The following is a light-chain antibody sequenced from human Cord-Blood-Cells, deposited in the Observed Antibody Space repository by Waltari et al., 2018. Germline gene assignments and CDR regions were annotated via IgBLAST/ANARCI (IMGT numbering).Light chain of an antibody. CDR1: SSAVGVYNY. V-gene: IGLV2-14*01. Sequence: QPALTQPAPVSGSPGQSITISCTGTSSAVGVYNYVSWYQQHPGKAPKLMIYDVSKRPSGVSNRFSGSKSGNTASLTISGLQAEDEADYYCSSYTSSSTWVFGGGTKLTVL. CDR3: SSYTSSSTWV. J-gene: IGLJ3*02. CDR2: DVS.